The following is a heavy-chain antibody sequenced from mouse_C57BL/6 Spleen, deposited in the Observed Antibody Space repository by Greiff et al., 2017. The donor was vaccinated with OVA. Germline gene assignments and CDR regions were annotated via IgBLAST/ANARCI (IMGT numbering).Heavy chain of an antibody. CDR1: GFSLTSYG. D-gene: IGHD1-1*01. CDR2: IWRGGST. V-gene: IGHV2-5*01. J-gene: IGHJ1*03. Sequence: VNVVESGPGLVQPSQSLSITCTVSGFSLTSYGVHWVRQSPGKGLEWLGVIWRGGSTDYNAAFMSRLSITKDNSKSQVFFKMNSLQADDTAIYYCALRRVVEDWYFDVWGTGTTVTVSS. CDR3: ALRRVVEDWYFDV.